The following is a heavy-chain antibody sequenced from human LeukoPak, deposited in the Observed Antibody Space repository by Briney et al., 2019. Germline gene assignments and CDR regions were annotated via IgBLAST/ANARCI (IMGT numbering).Heavy chain of an antibody. V-gene: IGHV3-74*01. CDR2: INSDGSWT. J-gene: IGHJ6*02. CDR1: GNYW. D-gene: IGHD3-3*02. CDR3: ARVPLSDYYYGMDI. Sequence: PGGSLRLSCAASGNYWMHWVRQAPGKGLVWVSHINSDGSWTSYADSVKARFTISKDNAKNTVYLQMNSLRAEDTAVYYCARVPLSDYYYGMDIWGQGTTVTVSS.